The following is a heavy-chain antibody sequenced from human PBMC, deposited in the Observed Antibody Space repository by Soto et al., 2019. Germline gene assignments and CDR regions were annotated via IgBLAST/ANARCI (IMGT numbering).Heavy chain of an antibody. CDR1: GGSISSSSYY. V-gene: IGHV4-39*01. D-gene: IGHD3-10*01. Sequence: PSETLSLTCTVSGGSISSSSYYWGWIRQPPGKGLEWIGSIYYSGSTYYNPSLKSRVTISVDTSKNQFSLKLSSVTAADTAVYYCASYARGYYYYGMDVWGQGTTVTVSS. CDR2: IYYSGST. CDR3: ASYARGYYYYGMDV. J-gene: IGHJ6*02.